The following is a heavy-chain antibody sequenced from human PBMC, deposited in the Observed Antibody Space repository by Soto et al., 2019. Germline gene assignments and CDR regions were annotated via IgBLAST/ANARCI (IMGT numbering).Heavy chain of an antibody. CDR2: IRQDGSEK. Sequence: EVQLVESGGGLVQPGGSLRLSCEASGFTFDNYYMSWVRQAPGKGLEWVANIRQDGSEKYYVDSVKGRFTIARDNAKNSLSLEMNSLRAEDTAVYYCARDQETYYDFWSGYPPLESWGQGTLVTVSS. J-gene: IGHJ4*02. CDR1: GFTFDNYY. CDR3: ARDQETYYDFWSGYPPLES. D-gene: IGHD3-3*01. V-gene: IGHV3-7*03.